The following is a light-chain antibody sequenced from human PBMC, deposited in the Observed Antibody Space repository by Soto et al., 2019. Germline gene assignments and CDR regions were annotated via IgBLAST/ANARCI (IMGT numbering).Light chain of an antibody. CDR1: QGISTY. J-gene: IGKJ1*01. CDR2: AAS. V-gene: IGKV1-39*01. CDR3: QQSYSIPTT. Sequence: QMTQYPSSLSASVGDRVTITCRASQGISTYLNWYQQKPGKAPKLLIHAASRLQSGVPSRFSGSRSGADFTLTISTLQLEDSATYYCQQSYSIPTTFGQGSKVDIK.